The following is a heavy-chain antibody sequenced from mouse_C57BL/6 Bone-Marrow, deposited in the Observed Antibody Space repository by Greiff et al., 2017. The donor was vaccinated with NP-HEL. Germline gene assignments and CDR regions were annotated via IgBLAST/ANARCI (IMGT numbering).Heavy chain of an antibody. D-gene: IGHD1-1*01. CDR3: TIIYYYGNWYFDV. V-gene: IGHV1-15*01. Sequence: VKLQESGAELVRPGASVTLSCKASGYTFTDYEMHWVKQTPVHGLEWIGAIDPETGGTAYNQKCKGKAILTADKSSSTAYMELRSLPSEDSAVYYCTIIYYYGNWYFDVWGTGTTVTVSS. CDR2: IDPETGGT. CDR1: GYTFTDYE. J-gene: IGHJ1*03.